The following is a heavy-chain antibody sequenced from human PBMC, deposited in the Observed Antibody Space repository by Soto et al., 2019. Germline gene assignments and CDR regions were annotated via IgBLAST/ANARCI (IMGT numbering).Heavy chain of an antibody. D-gene: IGHD5-18*01. V-gene: IGHV1-46*01. Sequence: GASVKVSCKASGYTFIDYYIHGVRQAPGQGLEWMGIINPTGYTSTLAQKFQGRLTVTSDASTNTVCMELGSLTSEDTAMYFCARDLHGAFTTMSHWGRGTLVTVSS. J-gene: IGHJ4*02. CDR1: GYTFIDYY. CDR2: INPTGYTS. CDR3: ARDLHGAFTTMSH.